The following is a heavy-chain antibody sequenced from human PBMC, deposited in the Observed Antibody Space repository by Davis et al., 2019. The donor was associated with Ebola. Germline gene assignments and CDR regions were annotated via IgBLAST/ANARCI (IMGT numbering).Heavy chain of an antibody. J-gene: IGHJ4*02. CDR2: IYYSGST. CDR1: GGSISSSSYY. Sequence: SETLSLTCTVSGGSISSSSYYWGWIRQPPGKGLEWIGSIYYSGSTYYNPSLKSRVTISVDTSKNQFSLKLSSVTAADTAVYYCARDRGPWGFGELSFWGQGTLVTVSS. CDR3: ARDRGPWGFGELSF. V-gene: IGHV4-39*02. D-gene: IGHD3-10*01.